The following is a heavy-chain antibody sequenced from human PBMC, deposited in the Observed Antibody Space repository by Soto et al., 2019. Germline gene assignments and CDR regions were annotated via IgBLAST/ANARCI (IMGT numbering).Heavy chain of an antibody. Sequence: GGSLRLSCAASEFTFSNFAMHWVRQAPGKGLEWVAVISYDGDDKKFADSVKGRFTISRDNSKNTLFLQMNSLRPEDTAVYFCAKDSGRGSADYYFDYWGRGTLVTVSS. J-gene: IGHJ4*02. CDR3: AKDSGRGSADYYFDY. CDR2: ISYDGDDK. CDR1: EFTFSNFA. D-gene: IGHD3-10*01. V-gene: IGHV3-30*18.